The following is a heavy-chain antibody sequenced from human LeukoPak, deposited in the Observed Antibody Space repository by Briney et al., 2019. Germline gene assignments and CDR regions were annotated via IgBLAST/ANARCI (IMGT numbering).Heavy chain of an antibody. D-gene: IGHD6-19*01. CDR3: ARWSVTSVAFDY. V-gene: IGHV3-66*01. J-gene: IGHJ4*02. Sequence: PGGSLSLSGLASGFTVSSNYMSWVRKSPGKGLEWVSIIYNDGRTFYADSVKGRFTISRDNSKNTLYLQMNSLRAAHTAVYYCARWSVTSVAFDYWGQGTLVTVSS. CDR1: GFTVSSNY. CDR2: IYNDGRT.